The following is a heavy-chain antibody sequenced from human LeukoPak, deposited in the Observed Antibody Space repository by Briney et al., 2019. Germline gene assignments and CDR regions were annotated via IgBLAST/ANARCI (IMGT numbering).Heavy chain of an antibody. V-gene: IGHV1-69*05. CDR2: IIPIFGTA. Sequence: SVRVSCKASGGTFSSYAISWVRQAPGQGLEWMGGIIPIFGTANYAQKLQGRVTMTTDTSTSTAYMELRSLRSDDTAVYHCARAYCGGDCYSGVWGQGTLVTASS. CDR3: ARAYCGGDCYSGV. J-gene: IGHJ4*02. D-gene: IGHD2-21*02. CDR1: GGTFSSYA.